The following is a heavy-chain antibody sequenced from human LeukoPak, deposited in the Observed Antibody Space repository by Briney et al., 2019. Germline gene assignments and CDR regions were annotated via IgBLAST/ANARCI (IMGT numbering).Heavy chain of an antibody. V-gene: IGHV1-69*04. J-gene: IGHJ6*02. CDR1: GGTFSSYA. Sequence: SVKVSCKASGGTFSSYAISWVRQAPGQGLEWMGRIIPILGIANYAQKFQGRVTITADKSTSTAYMELSSLRSEDTAVYYCDYYDSSGYYYEYYGMDVWGQGTTVTVPS. CDR3: DYYDSSGYYYEYYGMDV. CDR2: IIPILGIA. D-gene: IGHD3-22*01.